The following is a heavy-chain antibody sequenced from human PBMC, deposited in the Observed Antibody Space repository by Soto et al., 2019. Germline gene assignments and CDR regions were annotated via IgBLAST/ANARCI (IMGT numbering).Heavy chain of an antibody. V-gene: IGHV5-51*03. CDR1: GYSFTSYW. CDR2: IYPGDSDT. CDR3: ARLNGDYDYVWGRYRLYYYYGMDV. Sequence: GESLKISCKGSGYSFTSYWIGWVRQMPGKGLEWVGIIYPGDSDTRYSPSFQGQVTISADKSISTAYLQWSSLKASDTAMYYCARLNGDYDYVWGRYRLYYYYGMDVWGQGTTGTVSS. J-gene: IGHJ6*02. D-gene: IGHD3-16*02.